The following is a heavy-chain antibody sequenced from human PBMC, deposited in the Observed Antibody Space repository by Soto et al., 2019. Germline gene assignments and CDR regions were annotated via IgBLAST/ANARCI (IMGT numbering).Heavy chain of an antibody. V-gene: IGHV4-31*03. D-gene: IGHD2-21*02. CDR1: GGSISSGGYY. CDR3: ARGIVVVTPAQLYYYGIDV. Sequence: KPSETLSLTCIVSGGSISSGGYYWSWVRQHPGTGLEWIGYIYYSGSTSYSPSLESRVTISLDTSKNHFSLTLNSVTAADTAVYYCARGIVVVTPAQLYYYGIDVWGQGTKVTVYS. J-gene: IGHJ6*02. CDR2: IYYSGST.